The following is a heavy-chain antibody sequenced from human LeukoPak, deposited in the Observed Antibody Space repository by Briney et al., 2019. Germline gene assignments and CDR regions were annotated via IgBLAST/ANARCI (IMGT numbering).Heavy chain of an antibody. J-gene: IGHJ5*02. Sequence: GGSLRLPCAVSGFTFSTYSMNWVRQAPGKGLEWVSYISSSGGTIYYADSVKGRFTISRDNAKNSLYLQMNSLGVEDTAVYYCARDKRSVNWFDPWGLGTLVTVSS. CDR2: ISSSGGTI. D-gene: IGHD4-17*01. V-gene: IGHV3-48*01. CDR1: GFTFSTYS. CDR3: ARDKRSVNWFDP.